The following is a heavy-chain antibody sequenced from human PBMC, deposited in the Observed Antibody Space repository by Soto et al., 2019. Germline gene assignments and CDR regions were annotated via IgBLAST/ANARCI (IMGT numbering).Heavy chain of an antibody. D-gene: IGHD1-26*01. CDR3: ARVRVWWELREGAFDI. J-gene: IGHJ3*02. CDR2: INAGNGNT. CDR1: GYTVTSYA. V-gene: IGHV1-3*01. Sequence: ASVKVSCKASGYTVTSYAMHCVRQAPGQRREWMGWINAGNGNTKYSQKFQGRVTITRDTSASTAYMELSSLRSEDTAVYYCARVRVWWELREGAFDIWGQGTMVTVSS.